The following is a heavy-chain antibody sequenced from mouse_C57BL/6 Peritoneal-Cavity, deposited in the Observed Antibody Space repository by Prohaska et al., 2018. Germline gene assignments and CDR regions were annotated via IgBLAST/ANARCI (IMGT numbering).Heavy chain of an antibody. CDR3: ARGGSSYFYAMDY. V-gene: IGHV1-39*01. Sequence: ELQLQQSGAELVKPGASVKLSCIASGYSFTDYYMNWVRQSNEKGLEWIGVINPNYGTTSYNQKFKGKATWTVDQSSSTAYMQLNSLTSEDSAVYYCARGGSSYFYAMDYWGQGTSVTVSS. CDR2: INPNYGTT. D-gene: IGHD1-1*01. CDR1: GYSFTDYY. J-gene: IGHJ4*01.